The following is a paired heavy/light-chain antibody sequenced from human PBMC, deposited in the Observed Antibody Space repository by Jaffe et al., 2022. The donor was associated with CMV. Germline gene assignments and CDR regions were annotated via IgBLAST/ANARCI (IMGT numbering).Heavy chain of an antibody. V-gene: IGHV2-5*02. D-gene: IGHD2-21*02. CDR3: AHRVTAEVAWGWFDP. CDR2: IYWDDDK. J-gene: IGHJ5*02. Sequence: QITLKESGPTLVKPTQTLTLTCTFSGFSLNTTGGGVGWIRQPPGKGLEWLALIYWDDDKRYSPSLKSRLTINMDTSKNQVVLTMTNVDPVDTATYYCAHRVTAEVAWGWFDPWGQGTPVTVSS. CDR1: GFSLNTTGGG.
Light chain of an antibody. Sequence: EIVMTQSPVTLSVSPGESATLSCRASQTINNNLAWYQQKRGQAPRLLIYAASTRATGIPARFSGSRSGTQFTLTINSLQSEDFALYYCQQYHEWPYAFGRGTRLEIK. CDR1: QTINNN. CDR3: QQYHEWPYA. V-gene: IGKV3-15*01. CDR2: AAS. J-gene: IGKJ2*01.